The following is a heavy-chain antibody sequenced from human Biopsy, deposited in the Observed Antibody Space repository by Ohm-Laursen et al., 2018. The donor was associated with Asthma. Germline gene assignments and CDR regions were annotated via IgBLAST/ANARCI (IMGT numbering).Heavy chain of an antibody. CDR2: VNTGNGDT. CDR3: ARTYYDFLTGQVKDVFGA. V-gene: IGHV1-3*04. CDR1: GYNFISFA. D-gene: IGHD3-9*01. J-gene: IGHJ3*01. Sequence: ASVKVSCNAFGYNFISFAIHWVRQAPGQRLEWMGWVNTGNGDTKYSQKFQGRVTITRDTSASTAYMELRSLRSEDTATYYCARTYYDFLTGQVKDVFGAWGQGTMVTVSS.